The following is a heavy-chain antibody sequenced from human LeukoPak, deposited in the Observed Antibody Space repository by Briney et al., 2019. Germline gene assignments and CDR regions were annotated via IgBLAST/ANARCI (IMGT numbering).Heavy chain of an antibody. CDR2: ISADGGTT. CDR1: GFNFRAYG. Sequence: GGSLRLSCVASGFNFRAYGMHWVRQAPGQGLEYISAISADGGTTFHAESVEGRFTISRDNSKNTLYLQMGSLRIDDSALYYCARGRGGPPFDFWGHGTLITVSS. V-gene: IGHV3-64*02. CDR3: ARGRGGPPFDF. D-gene: IGHD3-10*01. J-gene: IGHJ4*01.